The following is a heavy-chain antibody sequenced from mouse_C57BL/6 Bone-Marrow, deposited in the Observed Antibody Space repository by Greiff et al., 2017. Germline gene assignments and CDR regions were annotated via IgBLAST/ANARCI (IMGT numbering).Heavy chain of an antibody. CDR1: GYTFTSYW. Sequence: QVQLQQPGAELVRPGTSVKLSCKASGYTFTSYWMHWVKQRPGQGLEWIGVIDPSDSYTNYNQKFKGKATLTVDTSSSTAYMQLSSLTSEDSAVYYCARWLVRGYFDYWGQGTTLTVSS. V-gene: IGHV1-59*01. D-gene: IGHD2-3*01. CDR3: ARWLVRGYFDY. CDR2: IDPSDSYT. J-gene: IGHJ2*01.